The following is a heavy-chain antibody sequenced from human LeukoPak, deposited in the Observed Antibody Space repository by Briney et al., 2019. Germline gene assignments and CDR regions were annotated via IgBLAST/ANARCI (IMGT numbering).Heavy chain of an antibody. V-gene: IGHV3-9*01. CDR1: GFTFDDYA. J-gene: IGHJ6*02. CDR3: AKDMAYCSSTSCYSDYYYYGMDV. Sequence: GGSLRLSCAASGFTFDDYAMHWVRQAPGKGLEWVSGISWNSGSIGYADSVKGRFTISGDNAKNSLYLQMNSLRAEDTALYYCAKDMAYCSSTSCYSDYYYYGMDVWGQGTTVTVSS. CDR2: ISWNSGSI. D-gene: IGHD2-2*02.